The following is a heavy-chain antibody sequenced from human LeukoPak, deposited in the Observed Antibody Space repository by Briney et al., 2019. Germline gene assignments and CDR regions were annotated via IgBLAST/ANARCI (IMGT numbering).Heavy chain of an antibody. D-gene: IGHD3-3*01. Sequence: GGSLRLSCAASGFTFSSYAMSWVRQAPGKGLEWVANIKQDGSVKQYVDSIKGRFTISRDNAKNTLYLQMDSHRVEDTAVYYCARFSRVEWSLWGQGTLVTVSS. J-gene: IGHJ4*02. CDR1: GFTFSSYA. CDR2: IKQDGSVK. CDR3: ARFSRVEWSL. V-gene: IGHV3-7*01.